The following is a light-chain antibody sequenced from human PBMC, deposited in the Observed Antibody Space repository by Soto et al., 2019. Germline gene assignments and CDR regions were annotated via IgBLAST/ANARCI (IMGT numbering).Light chain of an antibody. CDR1: HGISNY. V-gene: IGKV1-27*01. CDR2: AAS. J-gene: IGKJ5*01. CDR3: HEYNSVHP. Sequence: DLQMTQSPSSLSASVGDRVTITCRASHGISNYLAWYQQKPGKVPKLLIYAASRLQSGVPSRFSGSGSGTDFTLTISRLQPEDVATYYCHEYNSVHPFGQGTRLEIK.